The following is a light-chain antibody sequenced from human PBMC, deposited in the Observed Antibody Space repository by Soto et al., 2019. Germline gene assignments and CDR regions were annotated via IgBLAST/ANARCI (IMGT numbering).Light chain of an antibody. CDR3: QVWDSSSDHRGV. CDR2: YDR. CDR1: NIGSKS. J-gene: IGLJ2*01. V-gene: IGLV3-21*04. Sequence: SSELTQPPSVSVAPGKTARITCGGNNIGSKSVHWYQQKPGQAPVLVIYYDRDRPSGIPERFSGSNSGNTATLTISRVEAGDEADYYCQVWDSSSDHRGVFGGGTKLTVL.